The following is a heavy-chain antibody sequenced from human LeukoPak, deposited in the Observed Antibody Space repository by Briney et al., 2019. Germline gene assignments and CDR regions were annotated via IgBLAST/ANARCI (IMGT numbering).Heavy chain of an antibody. Sequence: APVKVSCKVSGYTLTELSMHWVRQAPGKGLEWMGGFDPEDGETIYAQKMQGRVTMTEDTSTDTAYMELSSLRSEDTAVYYCATAKYSSGWYGAFDIWGQGTMVTVSP. J-gene: IGHJ3*02. D-gene: IGHD6-19*01. CDR3: ATAKYSSGWYGAFDI. CDR1: GYTLTELS. V-gene: IGHV1-24*01. CDR2: FDPEDGET.